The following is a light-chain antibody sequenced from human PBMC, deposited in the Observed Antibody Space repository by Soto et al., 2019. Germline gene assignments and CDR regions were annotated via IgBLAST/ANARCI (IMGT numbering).Light chain of an antibody. CDR2: DAS. CDR3: QQRSNWPPIT. Sequence: EIALTQSPATLSLSPGDRATLPCSASQSVSTYLAWYQQKPGQAPRLLVYDASNKATGIPARFSGSGSGTDFTPTISSLEPEDFAVYYCQQRSNWPPITFGQGTRLEI. CDR1: QSVSTY. V-gene: IGKV3-11*01. J-gene: IGKJ5*01.